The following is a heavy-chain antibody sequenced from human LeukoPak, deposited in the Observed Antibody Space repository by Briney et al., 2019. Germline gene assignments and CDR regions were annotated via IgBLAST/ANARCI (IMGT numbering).Heavy chain of an antibody. V-gene: IGHV4-34*01. Sequence: PSETLSLTCAVYGGSFSGYYWSWLRQPPGKGLEWIGEINQSGRTNYNPSLKSRVTISVDTSKNQFSLKLSSVTAADTAVYYCARVVSSGWGEFDYGGQGTLVTVSS. CDR3: ARVVSSGWGEFDY. CDR1: GGSFSGYY. CDR2: INQSGRT. D-gene: IGHD6-19*01. J-gene: IGHJ4*02.